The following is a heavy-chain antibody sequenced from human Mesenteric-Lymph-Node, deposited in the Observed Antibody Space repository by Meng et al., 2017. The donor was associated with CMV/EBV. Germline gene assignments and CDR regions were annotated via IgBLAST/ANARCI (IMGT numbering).Heavy chain of an antibody. CDR2: ISSSGGST. CDR1: GFTFSSYA. CDR3: AKLNYYDSSDFDY. J-gene: IGHJ4*02. Sequence: GVLKISCAASGFTFSSYAMSWVRQAPGKGLEWVSAISSSGGSTYYADSVKGRFTISRDNSKNTLYLQMNSLRAEDTAVYYCAKLNYYDSSDFDYWGQGTLVTVSS. V-gene: IGHV3-23*01. D-gene: IGHD3-22*01.